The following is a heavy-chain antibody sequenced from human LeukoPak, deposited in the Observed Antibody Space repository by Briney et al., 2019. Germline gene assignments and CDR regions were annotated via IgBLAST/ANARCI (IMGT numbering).Heavy chain of an antibody. CDR3: ARDSYGDYSP. J-gene: IGHJ4*02. V-gene: IGHV3-21*01. CDR1: GFTFSSYS. CDR2: ISSSSSYI. Sequence: GGSLRLSCAASGFTFSSYSMNRVRQAPGKGLEWVSSISSSSSYIYYADSVKGRFTISRDSAKNSLYLQMNSLRAEDTAVYYCARDSYGDYSPWGQGTLVTVSS. D-gene: IGHD4-17*01.